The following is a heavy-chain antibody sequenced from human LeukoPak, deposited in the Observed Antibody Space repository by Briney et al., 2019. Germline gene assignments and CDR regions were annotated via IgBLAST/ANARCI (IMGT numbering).Heavy chain of an antibody. V-gene: IGHV3-30*18. D-gene: IGHD3-10*01. Sequence: PGGSLRLSCAASGFTFSSYGMHWVRQAPGKGLGWVAVISYDGSNKYYADSVKGRFTISRDNSKNTLYLQMNSLRAEDTAVYYCAKQRDGRSGSFDHEYYFDYWGQGTLVTVSS. J-gene: IGHJ4*02. CDR1: GFTFSSYG. CDR2: ISYDGSNK. CDR3: AKQRDGRSGSFDHEYYFDY.